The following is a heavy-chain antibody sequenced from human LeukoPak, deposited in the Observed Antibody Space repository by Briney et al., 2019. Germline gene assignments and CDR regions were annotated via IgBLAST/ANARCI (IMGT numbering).Heavy chain of an antibody. J-gene: IGHJ4*02. D-gene: IGHD5-24*01. CDR2: IIPIFGTA. CDR1: GGTFSSYA. V-gene: IGHV1-69*05. Sequence: SVKVSCKASGGTFSSYAISWVRQAPGQGLEWLGRIIPIFGTANYAQKFQGRVTITTDESTSTAYMELSSLRSEDTAVYYCARASRWLPYYFDYWGQGTLVTVSS. CDR3: ARASRWLPYYFDY.